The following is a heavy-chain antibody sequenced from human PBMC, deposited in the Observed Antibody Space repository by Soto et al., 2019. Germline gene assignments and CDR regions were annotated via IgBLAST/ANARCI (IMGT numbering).Heavy chain of an antibody. J-gene: IGHJ5*02. CDR3: ARDRSSSPRGYNWFDP. CDR1: GGTFSSYA. CDR2: IIPIFGTA. V-gene: IGHV1-69*13. D-gene: IGHD6-13*01. Sequence: GASVKVSCKASGGTFSSYAISWVRQAPGQGLEWMGGIIPIFGTANYAQKFQGRVTITADESMSTAYMELSSLRSEDTAVYYCARDRSSSPRGYNWFDPWGQGTLVTVSS.